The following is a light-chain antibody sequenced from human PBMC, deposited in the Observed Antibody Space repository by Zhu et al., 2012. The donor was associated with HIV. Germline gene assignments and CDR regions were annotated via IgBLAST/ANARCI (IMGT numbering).Light chain of an antibody. V-gene: IGKV3-20*01. CDR2: GAY. CDR1: QTFSVNY. J-gene: IGKJ4*01. Sequence: IVLTQSPGTLSLSPGETATLSCRASQTFSVNYVAWYQQKPGQAPRLLIHGAYTRATGIPDRFSGSGSGADFTLTIARLEPEDFAVYYCQQYVTSPPTFGGGTKVETK. CDR3: QQYVTSPPT.